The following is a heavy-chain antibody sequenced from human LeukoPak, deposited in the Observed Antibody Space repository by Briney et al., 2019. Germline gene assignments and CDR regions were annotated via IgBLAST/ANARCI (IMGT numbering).Heavy chain of an antibody. CDR3: TDYNADY. J-gene: IGHJ4*02. V-gene: IGHV3-48*03. Sequence: PGGSLRLSCAASGFTFSSYGMNWVRQAPGKGLEWVSYISSSGTTTFYADSVKGRFAISRDNAKNSLFLQMDSLRAGDTAVYYCTDYNADYWGQGTLVTVSS. CDR2: ISSSGTTT. CDR1: GFTFSSYG. D-gene: IGHD4-11*01.